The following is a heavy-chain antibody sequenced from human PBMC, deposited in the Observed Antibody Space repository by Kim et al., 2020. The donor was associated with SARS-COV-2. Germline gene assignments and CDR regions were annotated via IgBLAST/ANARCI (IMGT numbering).Heavy chain of an antibody. CDR2: T. V-gene: IGHV1-18*01. CDR3: ARVDASDAFDI. Sequence: TNIAQKFQGRVTVTTGPSTNTAYMELRSLRSDDTAVYYCARVDASDAFDIWGQGTVVTVSS. J-gene: IGHJ3*02.